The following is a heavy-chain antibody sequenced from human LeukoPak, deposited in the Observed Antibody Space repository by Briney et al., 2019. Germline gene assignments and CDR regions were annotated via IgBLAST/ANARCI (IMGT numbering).Heavy chain of an antibody. CDR1: GGSISSYY. CDR2: IYYSGST. Sequence: SETLSLTCTVSGGSISSYYWSWIRQPPGKGLEWIGYIYYSGSTNYNPSLKSRVTISVDTSKNQFSLKLSSVTAADTAVYYCARDLGTGGCNWFDPWGQGTLVTVSS. D-gene: IGHD3-10*01. CDR3: ARDLGTGGCNWFDP. V-gene: IGHV4-59*01. J-gene: IGHJ5*02.